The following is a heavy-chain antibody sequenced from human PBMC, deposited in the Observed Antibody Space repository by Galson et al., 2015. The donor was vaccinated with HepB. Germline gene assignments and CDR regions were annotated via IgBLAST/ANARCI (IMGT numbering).Heavy chain of an antibody. Sequence: SVKVSCKASGYTFASYGISWVRQAPGQGLEWMGWISAYNGNTNYAQKLQGRVTMTTDTSTSTAYMELRSLRSDDTAMYYCARHIAVAPDYYYYGMDVWGQGTTVTVSS. CDR2: ISAYNGNT. J-gene: IGHJ6*02. D-gene: IGHD6-19*01. CDR1: GYTFASYG. CDR3: ARHIAVAPDYYYYGMDV. V-gene: IGHV1-18*01.